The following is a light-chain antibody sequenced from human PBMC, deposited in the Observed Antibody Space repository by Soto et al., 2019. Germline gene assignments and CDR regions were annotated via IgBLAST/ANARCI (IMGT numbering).Light chain of an antibody. CDR1: SSDVGTYNY. CDR3: TSYTRDTALV. V-gene: IGLV2-14*01. Sequence: QSVLTQPASMSGSPGQSITISCTGTSSDVGTYNYVSWYQHHPGKAPKLIIYEVSNRPSGVSNRFSGSKSGSTASLTISGLQAEDGADYHCTSYTRDTALVFGTGTKVTVL. J-gene: IGLJ1*01. CDR2: EVS.